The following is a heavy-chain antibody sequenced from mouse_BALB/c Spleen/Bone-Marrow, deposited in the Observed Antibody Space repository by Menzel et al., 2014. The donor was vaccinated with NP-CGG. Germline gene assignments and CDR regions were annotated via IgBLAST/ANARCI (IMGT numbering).Heavy chain of an antibody. Sequence: EVKLEESGGDLVKPGGSLKLSCAASGFTFSDYYMYWVRQTPEKRLEWVATISDGGSYTYYPDSVKGRFTISRDNAKNNLYLHMSSLKSEDTAMYYCARDGDYKYAWFAYWGQGTLVTVSA. CDR2: ISDGGSYT. CDR1: GFTFSDYY. J-gene: IGHJ3*01. CDR3: ARDGDYKYAWFAY. D-gene: IGHD2-14*01. V-gene: IGHV5-4*02.